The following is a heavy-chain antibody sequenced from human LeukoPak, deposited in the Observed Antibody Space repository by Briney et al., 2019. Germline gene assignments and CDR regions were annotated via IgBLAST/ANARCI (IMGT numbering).Heavy chain of an antibody. D-gene: IGHD3-16*01. CDR3: ARALSGVLSAAVGGDAFDI. CDR1: GFTFSSYG. Sequence: GGSLRLSCAASGFTFSSYGMHWVRQAPGKGLEWVAVIWYNGNYKYYADSVKGRFTISRDNSESTLYLQMNSLGVEDTAVFYCARALSGVLSAAVGGDAFDIWGQGTMVTVSS. J-gene: IGHJ3*02. V-gene: IGHV3-33*01. CDR2: IWYNGNYK.